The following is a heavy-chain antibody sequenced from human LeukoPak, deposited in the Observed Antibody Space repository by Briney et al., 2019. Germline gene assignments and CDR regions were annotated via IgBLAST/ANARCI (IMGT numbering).Heavy chain of an antibody. Sequence: PSQTLSLTCTVSGGSISSYYWSWIRQPPGKGLEWIGYIYYSGSTNYNPSLKSRVTISVDTSKNQFSLKLSSVTAADTAVYYCARDRGGSYRHYFDYWGQGTLVTVSS. V-gene: IGHV4-59*01. CDR2: IYYSGST. D-gene: IGHD1-26*01. CDR1: GGSISSYY. J-gene: IGHJ4*02. CDR3: ARDRGGSYRHYFDY.